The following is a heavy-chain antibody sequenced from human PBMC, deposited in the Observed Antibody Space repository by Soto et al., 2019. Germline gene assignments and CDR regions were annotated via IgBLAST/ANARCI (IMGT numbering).Heavy chain of an antibody. J-gene: IGHJ3*02. V-gene: IGHV3-48*01. CDR2: ISSSSSTI. Sequence: PGGSLRLSCAASGFTFSSYSMNWVRQAPGKGLEWVSYISSSSSTIYYADSVKGRFTISRDNAKNSLYLQMNSLRAEDTAVYYCARDLGTYCGGDCFGAFDIWGQGTMVTVSS. CDR3: ARDLGTYCGGDCFGAFDI. CDR1: GFTFSSYS. D-gene: IGHD2-21*02.